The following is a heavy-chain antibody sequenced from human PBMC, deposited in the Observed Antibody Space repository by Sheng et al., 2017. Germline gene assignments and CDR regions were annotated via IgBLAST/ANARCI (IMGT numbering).Heavy chain of an antibody. D-gene: IGHD1-1*01. Sequence: EVQLVESGGGLVQPGGSLTLSCAASGFTFSSYEMNWVRQAPGKGLEWISYITSSGSKMYYADSVKGRFTISRDNAKNSLFLQMNGLRDEDTAIYYCARERSNNRDDSGGIDYWGQGTLVTGLL. J-gene: IGHJ4*02. CDR3: ARERSNNRDDSGGIDY. CDR1: GFTFSSYE. V-gene: IGHV3-48*03. CDR2: ITSSGSKM.